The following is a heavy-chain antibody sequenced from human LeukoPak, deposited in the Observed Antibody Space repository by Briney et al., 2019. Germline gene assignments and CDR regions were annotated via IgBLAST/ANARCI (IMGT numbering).Heavy chain of an antibody. CDR2: ISGSGGST. J-gene: IGHJ4*02. D-gene: IGHD6-19*01. CDR3: AKALSRAVDYFDY. V-gene: IGHV3-23*01. Sequence: GGSLRLSCSASGFTFSSYGMSWVRQAPGKGLEWVSAISGSGGSTYYADSVKGRFTISRDNSKNTLYLQMNSLRAEDTAVYYCAKALSRAVDYFDYWGQGTLVTVSS. CDR1: GFTFSSYG.